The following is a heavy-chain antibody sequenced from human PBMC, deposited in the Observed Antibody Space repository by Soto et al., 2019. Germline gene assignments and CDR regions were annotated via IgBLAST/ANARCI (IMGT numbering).Heavy chain of an antibody. CDR2: ISYDGSNK. CDR1: GFTFSSYG. J-gene: IGHJ5*01. D-gene: IGHD2-15*01. V-gene: IGHV3-30*18. Sequence: QVQLVESGGGVVQPGRSLRLSCAASGFTFSSYGMHWVRQAPGKGLEGVAVISYDGSNKYYADSVKGRFTISRDNSKNPLYLQMHSLRAEDTAVYYCAKDRFSVVVAATGDSWGQGTLLTVSS. CDR3: AKDRFSVVVAATGDS.